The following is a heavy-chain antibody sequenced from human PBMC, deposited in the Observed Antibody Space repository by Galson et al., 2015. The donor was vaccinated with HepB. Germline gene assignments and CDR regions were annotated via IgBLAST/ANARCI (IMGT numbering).Heavy chain of an antibody. CDR2: ISSSSSTI. J-gene: IGHJ3*02. Sequence: SLRLSCAASGFTFSSYSMNWVRQAPGKGLEWVSYISSSSSTIYYADSVKGRFTISRDNAKNSLYLQMNSLRAEDTAVYYCARGYSSSWMTAWAFDIWGQGTMVTVSS. D-gene: IGHD6-13*01. CDR1: GFTFSSYS. V-gene: IGHV3-48*04. CDR3: ARGYSSSWMTAWAFDI.